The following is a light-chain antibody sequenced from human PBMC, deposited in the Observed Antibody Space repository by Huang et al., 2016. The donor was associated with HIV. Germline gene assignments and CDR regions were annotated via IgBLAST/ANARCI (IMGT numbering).Light chain of an antibody. CDR2: DSS. CDR1: QSVSSY. V-gene: IGKV3-11*01. J-gene: IGKJ4*01. Sequence: EIVLTQSPATLSLSPGERATLSCRASQSVSSYLAWYQQKPGQAPSLLIYDSSNRANGIPARFSGRGSGTDFTLTISSLEPEDFAVYYCQQRRNWPLTFGGGTKVEIK. CDR3: QQRRNWPLT.